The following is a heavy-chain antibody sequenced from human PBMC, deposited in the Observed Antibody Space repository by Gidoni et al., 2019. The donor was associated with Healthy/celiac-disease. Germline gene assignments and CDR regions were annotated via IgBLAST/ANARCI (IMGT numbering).Heavy chain of an antibody. J-gene: IGHJ4*02. Sequence: EVQLVESGGGLIQPVGSLSLSCAASGFTVSSNYMSWVRQAPGKGLEWVSVIYSGGSTYYADSVKGRFTISRDNSKNTLYLQMNSLRAEDTAVYYCARDQNLDYWGQGTLVTVSS. CDR1: GFTVSSNY. CDR3: ARDQNLDY. CDR2: IYSGGST. V-gene: IGHV3-53*01.